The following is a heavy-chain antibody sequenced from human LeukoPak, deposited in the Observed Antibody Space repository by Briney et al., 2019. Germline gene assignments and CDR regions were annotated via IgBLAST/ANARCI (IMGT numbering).Heavy chain of an antibody. D-gene: IGHD3-10*01. Sequence: SETLSLTCTVSGGSISSSSYYWGWIRQPPGKGLEWIGSIYYSGSTYYNPSLKSRVTISVDTSKNQFSLKLSSVTAADTAVYYCARVLLWFGELLGPRFDYWGQGTLVTVSS. V-gene: IGHV4-39*07. J-gene: IGHJ4*02. CDR2: IYYSGST. CDR3: ARVLLWFGELLGPRFDY. CDR1: GGSISSSSYY.